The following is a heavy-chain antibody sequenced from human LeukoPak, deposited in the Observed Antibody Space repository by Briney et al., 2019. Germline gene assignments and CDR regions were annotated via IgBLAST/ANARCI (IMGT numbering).Heavy chain of an antibody. CDR3: ARSALDYDFWSGYDNWFDP. V-gene: IGHV4-34*01. D-gene: IGHD3-3*01. Sequence: SETLSLTCAVYGGSFSGYYWSWIRQPPGKGLEWIGEINHSGSTNYNPSLKSRVTISVDTSKNQFSLKLSSVTAADTAVYYCARSALDYDFWSGYDNWFDPWGQGTLVTVSS. J-gene: IGHJ5*02. CDR1: GGSFSGYY. CDR2: INHSGST.